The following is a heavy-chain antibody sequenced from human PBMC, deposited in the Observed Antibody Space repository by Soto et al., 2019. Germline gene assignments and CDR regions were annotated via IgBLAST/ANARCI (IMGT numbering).Heavy chain of an antibody. V-gene: IGHV3-30*18. CDR1: GFTFTSYG. CDR3: TNDMAAQGGQTTEWYVNY. D-gene: IGHD3-3*01. Sequence: QAQLVESGGGVVQPGRSLRLSCAASGFTFTSYGMHWVRQAPGKGLEWVALITYDGKNTYYGDSVKGRFTISRDNSKNTLHLQINTLRAENTALYYCTNDMAAQGGQTTEWYVNYWGRGTLVTVSS. J-gene: IGHJ4*02. CDR2: ITYDGKNT.